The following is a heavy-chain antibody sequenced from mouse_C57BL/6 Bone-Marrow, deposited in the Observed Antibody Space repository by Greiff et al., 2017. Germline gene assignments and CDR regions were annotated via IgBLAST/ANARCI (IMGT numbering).Heavy chain of an antibody. Sequence: QVQLKESGPGLVQPSQSLSITCTVSGFSLTSYGVHWVRQSPGKGLEWLGVIWSGGSTDYNAAFISRLSTSKDNSKSQVFFKMNSLQADDTAIYYWAIDGYYEEYWGQGTTLTVSS. D-gene: IGHD2-3*01. CDR2: IWSGGST. V-gene: IGHV2-2*01. CDR3: AIDGYYEEY. CDR1: GFSLTSYG. J-gene: IGHJ2*01.